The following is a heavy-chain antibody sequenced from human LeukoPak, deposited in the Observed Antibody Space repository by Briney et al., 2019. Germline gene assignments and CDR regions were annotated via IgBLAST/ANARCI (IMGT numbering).Heavy chain of an antibody. Sequence: PGGSPRLSCAASGFTFSDYYMNWIRQAPGKGLEWVSYITSGSTIYYADSVKGRFTISRDNAKNSLYLQMNSLRAEDTAVYYCARAPEYQLLYGNYFDYWGQGTLVTVSS. CDR3: ARAPEYQLLYGNYFDY. CDR2: ITSGSTI. CDR1: GFTFSDYY. J-gene: IGHJ4*02. V-gene: IGHV3-11*01. D-gene: IGHD2-2*02.